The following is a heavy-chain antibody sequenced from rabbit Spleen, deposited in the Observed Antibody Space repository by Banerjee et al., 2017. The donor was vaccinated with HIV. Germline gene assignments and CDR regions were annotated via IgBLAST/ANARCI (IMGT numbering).Heavy chain of an antibody. D-gene: IGHD1-1*01. Sequence: EQLEESGGGLVKPEGSLTLTCKASGVSFSSSDYMCWVRQAPGKGLEWISCIAGSSSGFTYSATWAKGRFTCSKTSSTTVTLQMTSLTAADTATYFCARDTSSSFSSYGMDLWGPGTLVTVS. CDR1: GVSFSSSDY. J-gene: IGHJ6*01. V-gene: IGHV1S45*01. CDR2: IAGSSSGFT. CDR3: ARDTSSSFSSYGMDL.